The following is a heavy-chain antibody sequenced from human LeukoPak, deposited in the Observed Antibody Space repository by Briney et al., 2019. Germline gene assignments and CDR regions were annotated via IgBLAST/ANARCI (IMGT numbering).Heavy chain of an antibody. V-gene: IGHV4-39*07. Sequence: PSGTLSLTCTVSGGSISSSSYYWGWIRQPPGKGLEWIGSIYYSGSTYYNPSLKSRVTISVDTSKNQFSLKLSSVTAADTAVYYCARDYPLVRYFDWHHYYYMDVWGKGTTVTVSS. J-gene: IGHJ6*03. CDR1: GGSISSSSYY. CDR2: IYYSGST. D-gene: IGHD3-9*01. CDR3: ARDYPLVRYFDWHHYYYMDV.